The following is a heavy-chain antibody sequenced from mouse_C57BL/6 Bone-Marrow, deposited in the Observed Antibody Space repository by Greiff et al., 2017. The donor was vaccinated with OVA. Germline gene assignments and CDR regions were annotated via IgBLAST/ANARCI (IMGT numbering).Heavy chain of an antibody. V-gene: IGHV3-6*01. Sequence: ESGPGLVKPSQSLSLTCSVTGYSITSGYYWNWIRQFPGNKLEWMGYISYDGSNNYNPSLKNRISITRDTSKNQFFLKLNSVTTEDTATYYCAGRDFDYWGQGTTLTVSS. CDR1: GYSITSGYY. D-gene: IGHD4-1*01. CDR2: ISYDGSN. CDR3: AGRDFDY. J-gene: IGHJ2*01.